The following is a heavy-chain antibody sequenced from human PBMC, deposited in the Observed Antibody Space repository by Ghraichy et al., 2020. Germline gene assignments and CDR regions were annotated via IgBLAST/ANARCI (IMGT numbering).Heavy chain of an antibody. V-gene: IGHV4-59*01. CDR2: IYYSGST. CDR3: ARDSGGGDYVLSY. CDR1: GGSISSYY. J-gene: IGHJ4*02. Sequence: SETLSLTCTVSGGSISSYYWSWIRQPPGKGLEWIGYIYYSGSTNYNPSLKSRVTISVDTSKNQFSLKLSSVTAADTAVYYCARDSGGGDYVLSYWGQGTLVTVSS. D-gene: IGHD2-21*02.